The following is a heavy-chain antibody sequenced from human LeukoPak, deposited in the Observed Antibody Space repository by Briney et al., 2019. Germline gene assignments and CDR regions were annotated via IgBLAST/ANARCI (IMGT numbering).Heavy chain of an antibody. D-gene: IGHD6-13*01. V-gene: IGHV4-59*01. J-gene: IGHJ4*02. CDR2: IHYSGST. CDR3: ARGPDLAAAGNFDY. Sequence: PSETLSLTCTVSGGSISSYYWSWIRQPPGKGLGWIGYIHYSGSTNYNPSLKSRVTISVDTSKNQFSLKLSSVTAADTAVYYCARGPDLAAAGNFDYWGQGTLVTVSS. CDR1: GGSISSYY.